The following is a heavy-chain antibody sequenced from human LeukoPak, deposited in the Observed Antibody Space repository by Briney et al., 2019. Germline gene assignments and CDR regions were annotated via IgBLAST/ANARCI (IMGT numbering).Heavy chain of an antibody. D-gene: IGHD6-13*01. Sequence: GGSLRLSCAASGFTFSSYSMNWVRQAPRKGLEWVSSISSSSSYIYYADSVKGRFTISRDNAKNSLYLQMNSLRAEDPAVYYCARVEEVSSSWPFDYWGQGTLVTVSS. CDR1: GFTFSSYS. J-gene: IGHJ4*02. V-gene: IGHV3-21*01. CDR2: ISSSSSYI. CDR3: ARVEEVSSSWPFDY.